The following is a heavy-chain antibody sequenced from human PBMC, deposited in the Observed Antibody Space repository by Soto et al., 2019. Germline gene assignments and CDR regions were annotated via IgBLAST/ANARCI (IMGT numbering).Heavy chain of an antibody. D-gene: IGHD3-22*01. CDR2: IYDSGNT. J-gene: IGHJ6*02. CDR3: ARLDGDYDGNGYYRRGMDV. V-gene: IGHV4-30-2*01. Sequence: SETLSLTCAVSGGSISSGGYSLSWIRQPPGKGLEWIGNIYDSGNTYYNPSLKSRVSISLDRSKNQFSLKLSSVTAADTAVYFCARLDGDYDGNGYYRRGMDVWGRGTTVTVSS. CDR1: GGSISSGGYS.